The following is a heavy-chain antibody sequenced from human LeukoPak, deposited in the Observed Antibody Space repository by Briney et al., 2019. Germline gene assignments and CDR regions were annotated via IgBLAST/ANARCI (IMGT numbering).Heavy chain of an antibody. D-gene: IGHD3-22*01. V-gene: IGHV1-69*13. CDR3: ARDPAYDSSGYYPNWFDP. CDR1: GGTFSSYA. Sequence: ASVKVSCKASGGTFSSYAISWVRQAPGRGLEWMGGITPIFGTANYAQKFQGRVTITADESTSTAYMELSSLRSEDTAVYYCARDPAYDSSGYYPNWFDPWGQGTLVTVSS. J-gene: IGHJ5*02. CDR2: ITPIFGTA.